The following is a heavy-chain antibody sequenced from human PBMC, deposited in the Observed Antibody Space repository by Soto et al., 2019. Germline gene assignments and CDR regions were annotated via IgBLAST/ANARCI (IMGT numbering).Heavy chain of an antibody. CDR3: ATPYCNSNSCHNLLDS. V-gene: IGHV1-2*02. D-gene: IGHD2-2*01. Sequence: GASVKVSCKASGYIFTGYYINWVRQAPGQGLEWMGWINPNSGDTNYAQKFQGRVTMTTDTSISTAYMELSRLTSDDTAVYYCATPYCNSNSCHNLLDSWGQGTLVTVYS. J-gene: IGHJ5*01. CDR2: INPNSGDT. CDR1: GYIFTGYY.